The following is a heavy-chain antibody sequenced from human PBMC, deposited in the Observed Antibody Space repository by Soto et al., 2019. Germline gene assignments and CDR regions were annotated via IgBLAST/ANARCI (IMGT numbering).Heavy chain of an antibody. Sequence: GGSLRLSCAASGFTFSSYGMHWVRQAPGKGLEWVAVISYDGSNKYYADSVKGRFTISRDNSKNTLYLQMNSLRAEDTAVYYCAKVYCGGDCYARPAGMDVWGQGTTVTVSS. D-gene: IGHD2-21*02. CDR2: ISYDGSNK. CDR1: GFTFSSYG. CDR3: AKVYCGGDCYARPAGMDV. V-gene: IGHV3-30*18. J-gene: IGHJ6*02.